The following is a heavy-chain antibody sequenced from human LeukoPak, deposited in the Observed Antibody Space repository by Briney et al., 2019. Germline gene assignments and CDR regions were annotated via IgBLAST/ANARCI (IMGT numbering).Heavy chain of an antibody. CDR1: GFTFSSYG. CDR3: ARDYYDSSGLDY. Sequence: GGSLRLSCAASGFTFSSYGMHWVRQAPGKGLEWVAVISYDGSNKYYADSVKGRFTISRDNSKNTLYLQMNSLRAEDTAVYYCARDYYDSSGLDYWGQGTLVTVSS. V-gene: IGHV3-30*03. CDR2: ISYDGSNK. J-gene: IGHJ4*02. D-gene: IGHD3-22*01.